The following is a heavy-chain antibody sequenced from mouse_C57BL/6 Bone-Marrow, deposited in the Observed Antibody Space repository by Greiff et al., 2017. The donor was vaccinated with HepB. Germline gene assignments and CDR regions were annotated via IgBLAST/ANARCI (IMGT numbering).Heavy chain of an antibody. CDR3: ARPDSSGYEYYFDY. D-gene: IGHD3-2*02. J-gene: IGHJ2*01. Sequence: QVQLQQSGPELVKPGASVKISCKASGYAFSSSWMNWVKQRPGKGLEWIGRIYPGDGDTNYNGKFKGKATLTADKSSSTAYMQLSSLTSEDSAVYFCARPDSSGYEYYFDYWGQGTTLTVSS. V-gene: IGHV1-82*01. CDR2: IYPGDGDT. CDR1: GYAFSSSW.